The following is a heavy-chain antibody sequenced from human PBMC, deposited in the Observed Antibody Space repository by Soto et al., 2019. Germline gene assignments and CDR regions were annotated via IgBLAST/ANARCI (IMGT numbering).Heavy chain of an antibody. Sequence: QVQLQESGPGLVKPSETLSLTCTVSGGSMSSYYWSWIRQPPGQGLEWIGYIYYSGSTNYNPSLKSRVTISVDTSKNQFSLKLSSVTAADTAVYYCARDLDYGIYPWGQGTLVTVSS. V-gene: IGHV4-59*01. D-gene: IGHD4-17*01. CDR2: IYYSGST. CDR3: ARDLDYGIYP. CDR1: GGSMSSYY. J-gene: IGHJ5*02.